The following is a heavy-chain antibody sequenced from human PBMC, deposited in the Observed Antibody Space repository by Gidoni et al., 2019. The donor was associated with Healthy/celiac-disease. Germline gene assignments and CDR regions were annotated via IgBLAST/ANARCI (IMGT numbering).Heavy chain of an antibody. Sequence: QVQLVESGGGVVQPGRSLRLSCTASCFPFSSYGMHWVRQAAGKGLEWVAVISYDGSNKYYADSVKGRFTISRDNSKNTLYLQMNSLRAEDTAVYYCAKDYDILTGDAFDIWGQGTMVTVSS. CDR2: ISYDGSNK. CDR1: CFPFSSYG. CDR3: AKDYDILTGDAFDI. J-gene: IGHJ3*02. V-gene: IGHV3-30*18. D-gene: IGHD3-9*01.